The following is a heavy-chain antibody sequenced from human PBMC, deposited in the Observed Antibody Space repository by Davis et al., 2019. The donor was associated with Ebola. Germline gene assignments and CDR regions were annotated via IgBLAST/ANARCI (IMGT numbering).Heavy chain of an antibody. CDR3: RGIAARNPAAGALNQDY. CDR1: GGTFSSYA. D-gene: IGHD6-6*01. CDR2: IIPIFGTA. V-gene: IGHV1-69*13. J-gene: IGHJ4*02. Sequence: SVKVSCKASGGTFSSYAISWVRQAPGQGLEWMGGIIPIFGTANYAQKFQGRVTITADESTSTAYMELSSLRSEDTAVYYCRGIAARNPAAGALNQDYWGQGTLVTVSS.